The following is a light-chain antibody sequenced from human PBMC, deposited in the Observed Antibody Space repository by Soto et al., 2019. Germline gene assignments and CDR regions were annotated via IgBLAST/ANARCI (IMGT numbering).Light chain of an antibody. Sequence: QSALTQPPSVSGAPGQRVTISCTGSSSNIGAGYDVHWYQQLPGTAPKLLIYGNSNRPSGVPHRFSRSKSATSASLAITGLNADDEADYCCQSYDSSLIAIFGGGTTLTVL. V-gene: IGLV1-40*01. CDR2: GNS. CDR1: SSNIGAGYD. CDR3: QSYDSSLIAI. J-gene: IGLJ2*01.